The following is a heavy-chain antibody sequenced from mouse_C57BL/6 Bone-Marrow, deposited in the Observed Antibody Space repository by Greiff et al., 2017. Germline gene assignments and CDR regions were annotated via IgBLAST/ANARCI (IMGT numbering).Heavy chain of an antibody. D-gene: IGHD2-4*01. CDR2: ISDGGSYT. Sequence: EVQRVESGGGLVKPGGSLKLSCAASGFTFSSYAMSWVRQTPEKRLEWVATISDGGSYTYYPDNVKGRFTISRDNAKNNLDLQMSHLQSEDTAMYYCAREVYYDYDVEAYWGQGTLVTVSA. CDR1: GFTFSSYA. V-gene: IGHV5-4*01. CDR3: AREVYYDYDVEAY. J-gene: IGHJ3*01.